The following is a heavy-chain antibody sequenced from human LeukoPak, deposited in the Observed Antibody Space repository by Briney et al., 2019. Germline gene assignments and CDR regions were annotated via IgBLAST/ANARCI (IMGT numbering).Heavy chain of an antibody. CDR2: IRSKAYGGTT. CDR1: GFTFGDYA. V-gene: IGHV3-49*04. D-gene: IGHD6-13*01. J-gene: IGHJ4*02. Sequence: GGSLRLSCTASGFTFGDYAMSWVRQAPGKGLEWVGFIRSKAYGGTTEYAASVKGRFTISRDDSKSIAYLQLNSLKTEDTAVYYCTRVRSSWYYFDYWGQGTLVTVSS. CDR3: TRVRSSWYYFDY.